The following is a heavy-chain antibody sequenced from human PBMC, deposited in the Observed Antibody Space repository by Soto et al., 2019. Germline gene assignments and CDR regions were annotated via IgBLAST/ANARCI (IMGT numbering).Heavy chain of an antibody. D-gene: IGHD1-26*01. CDR3: ARDHSGSYSLNYYYGMDV. CDR2: IRSKGYGGTT. Sequence: GGSLRLSCTTSGFNFGEYSMSWVRQAPGKGLEWVGFIRSKGYGGTTEYAASVKDRFTISSDDSKSIAYLQMNSLKTEDTAVYYCARDHSGSYSLNYYYGMDVWGQGTTVTVSS. J-gene: IGHJ6*02. V-gene: IGHV3-49*04. CDR1: GFNFGEYS.